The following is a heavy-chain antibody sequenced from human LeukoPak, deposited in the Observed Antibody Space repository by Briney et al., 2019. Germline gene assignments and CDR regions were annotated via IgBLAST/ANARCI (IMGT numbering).Heavy chain of an antibody. CDR2: INPSGGST. D-gene: IGHD2-2*01. CDR3: ARDGVCGSSTSCYVFDY. J-gene: IGHJ4*02. Sequence: GASVKVSCKASGYTFTSYYMHWVRQAPGQGLEWMGIINPSGGSTSYAQKFQGRVTMTRDTSTSTVYMELSSLRSEDTAVYYCARDGVCGSSTSCYVFDYWGQGTLVTVSP. V-gene: IGHV1-46*01. CDR1: GYTFTSYY.